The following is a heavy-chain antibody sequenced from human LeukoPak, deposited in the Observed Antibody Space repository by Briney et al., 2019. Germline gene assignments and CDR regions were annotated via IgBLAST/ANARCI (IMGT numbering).Heavy chain of an antibody. CDR2: MNPNSGNT. CDR1: GYTFTSYD. J-gene: IGHJ5*02. Sequence: ASVKVSCKASGYTFTSYDINWVRQATGQGLEWMGWMNPNSGNTGCAQKFQGRVTMTRNTSISTAYMELSSLRSEDTAVYYCARGSVHPRVLWFRELFWFDPWGQGTLVTVSS. V-gene: IGHV1-8*01. CDR3: ARGSVHPRVLWFRELFWFDP. D-gene: IGHD3-10*01.